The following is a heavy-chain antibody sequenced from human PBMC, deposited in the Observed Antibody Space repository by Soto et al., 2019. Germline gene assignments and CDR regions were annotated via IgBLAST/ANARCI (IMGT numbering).Heavy chain of an antibody. CDR2: INPNSGGT. V-gene: IGHV1-2*04. J-gene: IGHJ4*02. Sequence: QVQLVQSGAEVKKPGASVKVSCKASGYTFTGYYMHWVRQAPGQGLEWMGWINPNSGGTNYSQKFQGWVTMTRDTSISTAYMELSRLRSDDTAVYYCARDGGGYSSGWDGSRVGHYFDYWGQGSLVTVSS. CDR1: GYTFTGYY. D-gene: IGHD6-19*01. CDR3: ARDGGGYSSGWDGSRVGHYFDY.